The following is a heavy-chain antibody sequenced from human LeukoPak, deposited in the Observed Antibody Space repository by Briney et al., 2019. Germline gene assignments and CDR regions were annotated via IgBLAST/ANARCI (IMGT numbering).Heavy chain of an antibody. D-gene: IGHD6-6*01. CDR2: ISSRSSDI. CDR3: ARSGSSSPNNWFDP. CDR1: GFTLSNYN. Sequence: GGSLRLSCAASGFTLSNYNMNWVRQAPGKGLEWVSSISSRSSDIYYADSVEGRFTISRDDAKNSLYLQMNSLRAEDTAVYYCARSGSSSPNNWFDPWGQGTLVTVSS. V-gene: IGHV3-21*01. J-gene: IGHJ5*02.